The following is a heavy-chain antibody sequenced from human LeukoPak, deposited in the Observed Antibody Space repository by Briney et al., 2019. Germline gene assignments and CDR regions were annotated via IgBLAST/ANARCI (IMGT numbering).Heavy chain of an antibody. CDR2: INPNSGGT. V-gene: IGHV1-2*02. D-gene: IGHD3-22*01. CDR3: AREHYYDSSGLDY. CDR1: GYTFTSYY. J-gene: IGHJ4*02. Sequence: ASVKVSCKASGYTFTSYYMHWVRQAPGQGLEWMGIINPNSGGTNYAQKFQGRVTMTRDTSISTAYMELSRLRSDDTAVYYCAREHYYDSSGLDYWGQGTLVTVSS.